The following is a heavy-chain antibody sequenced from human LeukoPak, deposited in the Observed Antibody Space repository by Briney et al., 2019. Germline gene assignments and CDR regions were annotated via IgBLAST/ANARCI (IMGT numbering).Heavy chain of an antibody. V-gene: IGHV3-66*01. J-gene: IGHJ6*02. Sequence: PGGSLRLSCAASGFTVSSNYMSWVRQAPGKRLEWVSVIYSGGSTYYADSVKGRFTISRDNSKNTLYLQMNSLRAEDTAVYYCARDRARRYCSGGSCYPGYYGMDVWGQGTTVTVSS. CDR1: GFTVSSNY. D-gene: IGHD2-15*01. CDR3: ARDRARRYCSGGSCYPGYYGMDV. CDR2: IYSGGST.